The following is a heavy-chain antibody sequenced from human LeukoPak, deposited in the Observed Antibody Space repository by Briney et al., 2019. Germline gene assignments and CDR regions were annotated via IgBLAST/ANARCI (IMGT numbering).Heavy chain of an antibody. J-gene: IGHJ6*03. CDR3: ARAYGDYEPYSSSYMDV. CDR1: GYTFTSYA. D-gene: IGHD4-17*01. Sequence: ASVKVSCKASGYTFTSYAINWVRQAPGQGLEWMGWINTNTGNPTYAQGFTGRFVFTLDTSVSTAYLQISSLKAEDTAVYYCARAYGDYEPYSSSYMDVWGRGTTVTVSS. CDR2: INTNTGNP. V-gene: IGHV7-4-1*02.